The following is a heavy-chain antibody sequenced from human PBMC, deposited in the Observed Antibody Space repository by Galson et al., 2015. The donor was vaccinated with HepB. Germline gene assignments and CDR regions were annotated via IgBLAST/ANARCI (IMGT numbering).Heavy chain of an antibody. CDR1: GFTFSSYG. CDR3: AKALGPLYDIVKD. D-gene: IGHD3-16*02. CDR2: ISYDGSNK. V-gene: IGHV3-30*18. Sequence: SLRLSCAASGFTFSSYGMHWVRQAPGKGLEWVTVISYDGSNKYYADSVKGRFTISRDNSKNTLYLQMNSLRAEDTAVYYCAKALGPLYDIVKDWGQGTLVTVSS. J-gene: IGHJ4*02.